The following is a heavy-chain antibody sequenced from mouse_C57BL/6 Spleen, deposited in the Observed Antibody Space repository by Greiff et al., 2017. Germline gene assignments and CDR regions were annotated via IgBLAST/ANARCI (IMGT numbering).Heavy chain of an antibody. J-gene: IGHJ2*01. Sequence: QVQLQQPGAELVKPGASVKLSCKASGYTFTSYWMQWVKQRPGQGLEWIGEIDPSDSYTNYNQKFKGKATLTVDTSSSTAYMQRSSLTSEDSAVYYCARKGAYLDYWGQGTTLTVSS. V-gene: IGHV1-50*01. CDR3: ARKGAYLDY. CDR2: IDPSDSYT. CDR1: GYTFTSYW.